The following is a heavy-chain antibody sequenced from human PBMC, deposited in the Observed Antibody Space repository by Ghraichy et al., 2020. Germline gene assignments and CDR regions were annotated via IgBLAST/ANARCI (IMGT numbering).Heavy chain of an antibody. D-gene: IGHD3-10*01. CDR2: IYYSGST. V-gene: IGHV4-59*01. CDR1: GGSISSYY. Sequence: SETLSLTCTVSGGSISSYYWSWIRQPPGKGLEWIGYIYYSGSTNYNPSLKSRVTISVDTSKNQFSLKLSSVTAADTAVYYCARGVRVRGINYYSMDVWGQGTTVTVSS. J-gene: IGHJ6*02. CDR3: ARGVRVRGINYYSMDV.